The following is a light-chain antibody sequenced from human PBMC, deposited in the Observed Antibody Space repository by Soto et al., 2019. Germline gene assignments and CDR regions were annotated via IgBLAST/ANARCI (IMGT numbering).Light chain of an antibody. CDR2: AAS. J-gene: IGKJ3*01. V-gene: IGKV1-9*01. Sequence: IKLTKSPASLSASEGNRVTITCRASQGISSYLAWYQQKPGKAPKLLIYAASTLQSGVPSRFSGSGSGTDFTLTISSLQPEDFATYYCQQLNSCPRTFGPGTKVDI. CDR3: QQLNSCPRT. CDR1: QGISSY.